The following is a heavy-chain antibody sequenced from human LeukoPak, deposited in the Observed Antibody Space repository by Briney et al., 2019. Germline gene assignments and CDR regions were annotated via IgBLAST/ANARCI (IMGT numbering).Heavy chain of an antibody. V-gene: IGHV3-23*01. CDR3: AKVSNRPAYCGGDCYADY. J-gene: IGHJ4*02. D-gene: IGHD2-21*02. Sequence: GGSLRLSCAASGFTFSSYAMSWVRQAPGKGLEWVSAISGSGGSTYYADSVKGRFTISRDNSKNTLYLQMNSLRAEDTAVYYCAKVSNRPAYCGGDCYADYWGQGTLVTVSS. CDR1: GFTFSSYA. CDR2: ISGSGGST.